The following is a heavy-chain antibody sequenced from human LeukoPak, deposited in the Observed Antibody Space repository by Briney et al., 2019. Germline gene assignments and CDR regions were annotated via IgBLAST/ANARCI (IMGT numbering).Heavy chain of an antibody. CDR2: ISAPGDPT. D-gene: IGHD3-22*01. CDR3: AKAFVTIGYFQLPIDF. CDR1: GYNFNSNA. V-gene: IGHV3-23*01. Sequence: GGSLRLSCGTSGYNFNSNAVIWVRQAPGKVLECVSAISAPGDPTYYADSVKGRFSISRDNSKNTLYLLLNSLIVEDTALYYCAKAFVTIGYFQLPIDFWGQGTLVTVSS. J-gene: IGHJ4*02.